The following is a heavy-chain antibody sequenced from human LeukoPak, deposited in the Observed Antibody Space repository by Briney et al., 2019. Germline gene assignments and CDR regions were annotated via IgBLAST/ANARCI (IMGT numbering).Heavy chain of an antibody. CDR1: GFTFSSYG. J-gene: IGHJ4*02. CDR2: IKEDGSEK. V-gene: IGHV3-7*01. Sequence: GGSLRLSCAASGFTFSSYGMHWVRQAPGKGLEWVANIKEDGSEKYYVDSVKGRFTISRDNAKNSLYLQMNSLRAEDTAVYYCARVGDQEDFFDYWGQGTLVTVSS. D-gene: IGHD3-16*01. CDR3: ARVGDQEDFFDY.